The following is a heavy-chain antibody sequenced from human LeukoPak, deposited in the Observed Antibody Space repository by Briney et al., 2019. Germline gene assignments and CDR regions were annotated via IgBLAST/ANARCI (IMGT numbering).Heavy chain of an antibody. J-gene: IGHJ6*03. Sequence: GGSLRLSCAASGFTFSSYSLNWVRQAPGKGLEWVSFISSSSITIYYADSVKGRFTISRDNAEKSLYLQMNSLRAEDTAVYYCARLGVGYMDVWGKGTTVTVSS. CDR3: ARLGVGYMDV. D-gene: IGHD2-21*01. CDR2: ISSSSITI. V-gene: IGHV3-48*04. CDR1: GFTFSSYS.